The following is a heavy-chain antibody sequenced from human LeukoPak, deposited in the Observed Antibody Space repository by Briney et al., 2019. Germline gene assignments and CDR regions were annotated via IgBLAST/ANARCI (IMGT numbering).Heavy chain of an antibody. CDR3: ARDRVGSGSPRPCYFEH. Sequence: GASVKVSCKPSGYTFTGYYLHWVRQAPGQALEWMGWINPNSGATMYAEKFQGRVTMTRDTSISTAYMELSSLRSDDTALYYCARDRVGSGSPRPCYFEHWGQGTLVTVSS. D-gene: IGHD6-19*01. CDR2: INPNSGAT. CDR1: GYTFTGYY. V-gene: IGHV1-2*02. J-gene: IGHJ4*02.